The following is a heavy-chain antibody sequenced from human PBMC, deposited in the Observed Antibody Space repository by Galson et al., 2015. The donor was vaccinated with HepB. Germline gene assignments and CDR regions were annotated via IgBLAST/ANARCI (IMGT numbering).Heavy chain of an antibody. CDR3: ARDGGRAAAVGSFDY. D-gene: IGHD6-13*01. V-gene: IGHV3-21*01. CDR1: GFTFSSYS. Sequence: SLRLSCAASGFTFSSYSMNWVRQAPGKGLEWVSSISSSSSYIYYADSVKGRFAISRDNAKNSLYLQMNSLRAEDTAVYYCARDGGRAAAVGSFDYWGQGTLVTVSS. CDR2: ISSSSSYI. J-gene: IGHJ4*02.